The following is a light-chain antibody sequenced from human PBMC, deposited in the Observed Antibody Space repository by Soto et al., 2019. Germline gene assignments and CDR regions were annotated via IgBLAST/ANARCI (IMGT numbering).Light chain of an antibody. CDR1: SSDVGGYHY. Sequence: QSALTQAPSASGSPGQSVTISCTGTSSDVGGYHYVSWYQQHPGKAPKLMIYEVNKRPSGVPDRFSGSKSGNTASLTVSGLQAEDEADYYCSSYADTDNLVFGGGTKLTVL. CDR3: SSYADTDNLV. J-gene: IGLJ2*01. V-gene: IGLV2-8*01. CDR2: EVN.